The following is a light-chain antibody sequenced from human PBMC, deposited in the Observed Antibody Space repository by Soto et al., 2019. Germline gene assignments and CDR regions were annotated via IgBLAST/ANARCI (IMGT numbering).Light chain of an antibody. Sequence: SVLTQPPSASGAPGQSFTISCSWISSKVGSNTVYWFQQLPGTAPKLLIFNNNQRPSGVPDRFSGSKSGTSASLAMRGLQSEDEAEYYCAAWDHSLNGFYVFGTGTKV. CDR1: SSKVGSNT. V-gene: IGLV1-44*01. CDR2: NNN. J-gene: IGLJ1*01. CDR3: AAWDHSLNGFYV.